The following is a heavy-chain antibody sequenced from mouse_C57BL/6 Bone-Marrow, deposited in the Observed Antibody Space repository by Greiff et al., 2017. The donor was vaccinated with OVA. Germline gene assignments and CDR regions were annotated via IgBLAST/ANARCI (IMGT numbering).Heavy chain of an antibody. Sequence: EVKLLESGPGLVKPSQSLSLTCSVTGYSITSGYYWNWIRQFPGNKLEWMGYISYDGSNNYNPSLKNRFSITLDTSKNQFFLKLNSVTTEDTATYYCARRYTRYFDVWGTGTTVTVSS. CDR2: ISYDGSN. J-gene: IGHJ1*03. CDR1: GYSITSGYY. D-gene: IGHD1-1*01. V-gene: IGHV3-6*01. CDR3: ARRYTRYFDV.